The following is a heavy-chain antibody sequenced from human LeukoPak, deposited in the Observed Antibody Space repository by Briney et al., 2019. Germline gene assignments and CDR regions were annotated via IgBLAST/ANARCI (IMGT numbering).Heavy chain of an antibody. J-gene: IGHJ4*02. V-gene: IGHV1-2*02. CDR3: ARDVGWFGELHDY. CDR2: INPNSGGT. D-gene: IGHD3-10*01. CDR1: GYTFTGYY. Sequence: ASVKVSCKASGYTFTGYYMHWVRQAPGQGLEWMGWINPNSGGTNYAQKFQGRVTMTRDTSISTAYMGLSRLRSDDTAVYYCARDVGWFGELHDYWGQGTLVTVSS.